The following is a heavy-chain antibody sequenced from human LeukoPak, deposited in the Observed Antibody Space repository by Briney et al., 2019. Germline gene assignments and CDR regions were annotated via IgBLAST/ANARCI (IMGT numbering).Heavy chain of an antibody. J-gene: IGHJ4*02. Sequence: GGSLRLSCAASGFTVSSNYMSWVRQAPGKGLEWVSVIYSGGSTYYADSVKGRFTISRDNSKNTLYLQMNSLGAEDTAVYYCARGPAVTGSYYFDSWGQGTLVTVSS. V-gene: IGHV3-53*01. D-gene: IGHD1-26*01. CDR3: ARGPAVTGSYYFDS. CDR1: GFTVSSNY. CDR2: IYSGGST.